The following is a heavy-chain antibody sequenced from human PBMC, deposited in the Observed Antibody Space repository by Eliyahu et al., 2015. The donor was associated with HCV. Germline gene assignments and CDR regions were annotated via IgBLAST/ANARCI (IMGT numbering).Heavy chain of an antibody. CDR1: GFTFSSYT. CDR3: AREVGAPPYFDF. D-gene: IGHD1-26*01. J-gene: IGHJ4*02. Sequence: QVHLVQSGGGVVQPGGSLRLSCTGSGFTFSSYTMHWVRQSPGKGLEWVAMISSDGNDRYYLDSVKGRFTISRDNPRXSLFLQMNSLRVEDTAIYYCAREVGAPPYFDFWGQGTQVTASS. V-gene: IGHV3-33*01. CDR2: ISSDGNDR.